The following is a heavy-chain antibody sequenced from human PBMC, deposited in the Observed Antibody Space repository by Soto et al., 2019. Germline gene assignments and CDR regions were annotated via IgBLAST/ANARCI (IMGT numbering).Heavy chain of an antibody. V-gene: IGHV4-59*01. CDR3: ARDQWLVPGYYYGMDV. J-gene: IGHJ6*02. D-gene: IGHD6-19*01. Sequence: KPSETLSLTCTVSGGSISSYYWSWIRQPPGKGLEWIGYIYYSGSTNYNPSLKSRVTISVDTSKNQFSLKLSSVTAADTAVYYRARDQWLVPGYYYGMDVWGQGTTVTVSS. CDR2: IYYSGST. CDR1: GGSISSYY.